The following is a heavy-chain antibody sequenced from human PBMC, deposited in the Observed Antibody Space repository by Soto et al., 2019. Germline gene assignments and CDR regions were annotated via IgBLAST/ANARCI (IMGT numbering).Heavy chain of an antibody. V-gene: IGHV2-5*02. Sequence: QITLKESGPTLVKPTQTLTLTCTFSGFSLSTSGVGVGWIRQPPGKALEWLALIYWDDDKRYSPSLKSRLNITKDTSKNKVVLTMTNMDPVDTATYYCAPQLGYSGYDYYFDYWGQGTLVTVSS. CDR1: GFSLSTSGVG. J-gene: IGHJ4*02. CDR2: IYWDDDK. D-gene: IGHD5-12*01. CDR3: APQLGYSGYDYYFDY.